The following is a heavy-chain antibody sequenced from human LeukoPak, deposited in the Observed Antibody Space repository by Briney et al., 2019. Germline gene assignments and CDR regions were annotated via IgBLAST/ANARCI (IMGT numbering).Heavy chain of an antibody. CDR1: GGSFSGYY. D-gene: IGHD6-6*01. J-gene: IGHJ4*02. CDR3: ARGGIAARTVDY. Sequence: SETLSLTCAVYGGSFSGYYWSWIRQPPGKGLEWIGEINHSGSTNYNPSLKSRVTISVDTSKNQFSLKLSSVTAADTAVYYCARGGIAARTVDYWGQGTLVTVSS. V-gene: IGHV4-34*01. CDR2: INHSGST.